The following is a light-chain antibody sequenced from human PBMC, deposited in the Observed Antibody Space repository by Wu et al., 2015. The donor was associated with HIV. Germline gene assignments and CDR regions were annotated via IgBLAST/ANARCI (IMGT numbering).Light chain of an antibody. J-gene: IGKJ1*01. CDR1: ENINRN. CDR2: GAS. CDR3: QQYSNWPPWT. V-gene: IGKV3-15*01. Sequence: VLTQSPGTLSLSPGERATLSCRASENINRNVAWYQQIPGQAPRLLIHGASTRAAGIPARFSGSGIGREFTLTISSVQSEDSAVYYCQQYSNWPPWTFGQGTKVEIK.